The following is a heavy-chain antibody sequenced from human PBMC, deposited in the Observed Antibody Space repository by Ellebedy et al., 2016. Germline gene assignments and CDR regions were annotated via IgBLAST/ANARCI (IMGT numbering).Heavy chain of an antibody. Sequence: GGSLRLXCKASGYSFTSNWIAWVRQMPGKGLEWMGIIYPDDSDTRYSPSFQGHVTISADTSISTAYLQWTSLKASDSAMYYCATYGGLDVWGKGTTVTVSS. CDR1: GYSFTSNW. D-gene: IGHD2-21*01. V-gene: IGHV5-51*01. J-gene: IGHJ6*04. CDR2: IYPDDSDT. CDR3: ATYGGLDV.